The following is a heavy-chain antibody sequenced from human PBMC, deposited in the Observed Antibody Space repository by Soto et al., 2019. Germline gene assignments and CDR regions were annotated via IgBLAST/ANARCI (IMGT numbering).Heavy chain of an antibody. CDR1: GDSVSSNSAA. CDR3: ARGKGVPIPGGMDV. Sequence: SQTLSLTCAISGDSVSSNSAAWNWIRQSPSRGLEWLGRTYYRSKWYNDYAVSVKSRITINPDTSKDQFSLQLNSVTPEDTAVYYCARGKGVPIPGGMDVWGQGTTVTVSS. D-gene: IGHD2-21*01. J-gene: IGHJ6*02. CDR2: TYYRSKWYN. V-gene: IGHV6-1*01.